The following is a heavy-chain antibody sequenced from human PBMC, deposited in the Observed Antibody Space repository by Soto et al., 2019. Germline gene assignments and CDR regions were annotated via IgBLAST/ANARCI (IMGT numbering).Heavy chain of an antibody. D-gene: IGHD6-13*01. CDR2: IRGYNGNT. J-gene: IGHJ1*01. CDR1: GYTFSNYG. Sequence: ASVKGSCTASGYTFSNYGIHWGRQPPVQGLEWMGWIRGYNGNTNCAQKVQGRVTMTTDTPTGTAYMEVRSLRSDDTAVYYCARQTDDSTWSSAEYLQHWRQGTLVTVSS. V-gene: IGHV1-18*01. CDR3: ARQTDDSTWSSAEYLQH.